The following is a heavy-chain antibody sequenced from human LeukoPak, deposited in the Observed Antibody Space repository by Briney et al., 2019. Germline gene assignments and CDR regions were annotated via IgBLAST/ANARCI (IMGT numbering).Heavy chain of an antibody. CDR1: GFTVSSNY. CDR3: ARTQKEDYYSNPTWFDP. D-gene: IGHD4-4*01. J-gene: IGHJ5*02. Sequence: PGGSLRLSCAASGFTVSSNYMSWVRRAPGKGLEWVSVIYSGGSTYYADSVKGRFTISRHNSKNTLYLQMNSLRAEDTAVYYCARTQKEDYYSNPTWFDPWGQGTLVTVSS. CDR2: IYSGGST. V-gene: IGHV3-53*04.